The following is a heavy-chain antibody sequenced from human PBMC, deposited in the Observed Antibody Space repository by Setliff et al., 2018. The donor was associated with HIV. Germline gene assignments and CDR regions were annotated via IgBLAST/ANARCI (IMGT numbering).Heavy chain of an antibody. CDR1: GDSISSSAYY. Sequence: PSETLSLTSTVSGDSISSSAYYWGWIRQPPGKWLEWIGSMHNRGSTYYNPSVKSRVTISVDTSKNQFSLNLSSVTAADTAVYYCARDMMYHYDRSGSFGYCGPWGQGTQVTVSS. D-gene: IGHD3-22*01. CDR2: MHNRGST. CDR3: ARDMMYHYDRSGSFGYCGP. V-gene: IGHV4-39*07. J-gene: IGHJ5*02.